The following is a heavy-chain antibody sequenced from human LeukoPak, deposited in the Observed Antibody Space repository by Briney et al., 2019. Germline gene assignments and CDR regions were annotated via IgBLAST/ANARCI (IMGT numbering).Heavy chain of an antibody. J-gene: IGHJ4*02. Sequence: SETLSLTCTVSGGSISSYYRSWIRQPPGKGLEWIGYIYYSGSTNYNPSLKSRVTISVDTSKNQFSLKLSSVTAADTAVYYCARHVHGSGYSGYGLFDYWGQGTLVTVSS. CDR3: ARHVHGSGYSGYGLFDY. V-gene: IGHV4-59*08. CDR1: GGSISSYY. CDR2: IYYSGST. D-gene: IGHD5-12*01.